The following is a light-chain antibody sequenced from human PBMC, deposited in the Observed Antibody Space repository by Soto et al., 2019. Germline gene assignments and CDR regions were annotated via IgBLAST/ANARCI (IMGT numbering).Light chain of an antibody. Sequence: QSALTQPASVSWSPGQSITIACTGTSSDVGGYNYVSWYQQHPGKAPKLMSYDVSNRPSGISNRFSGSKSGNTASLTISGLQAEDEADYYCRSYTSSSSPYVFGTGTKLTVL. CDR1: SSDVGGYNY. V-gene: IGLV2-14*03. CDR2: DVS. CDR3: RSYTSSSSPYV. J-gene: IGLJ1*01.